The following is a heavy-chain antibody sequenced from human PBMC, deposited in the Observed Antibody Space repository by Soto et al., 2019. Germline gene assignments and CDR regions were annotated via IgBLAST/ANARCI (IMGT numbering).Heavy chain of an antibody. CDR3: ARTVVTPSSAFDI. CDR2: IFSNDEK. Sequence: QVTLKESGPVLLKPTETLTLTCTVSGFSLSNARMGVSWIRQPPGKALEWLAHIFSNDEKSYSTSLSSRLTISKDTSKGQVVLTMTNMDPVDTATYSCARTVVTPSSAFDIWGQGTMVTVSS. V-gene: IGHV2-26*01. CDR1: GFSLSNARMG. D-gene: IGHD2-21*02. J-gene: IGHJ3*02.